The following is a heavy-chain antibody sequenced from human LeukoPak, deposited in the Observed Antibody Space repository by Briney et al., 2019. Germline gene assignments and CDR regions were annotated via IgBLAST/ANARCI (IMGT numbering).Heavy chain of an antibody. CDR3: ARDPPTRLKAPRFDY. CDR1: GGTFSSYA. J-gene: IGHJ4*02. D-gene: IGHD3-22*01. CDR2: IIPIFGTA. V-gene: IGHV1-69*13. Sequence: SVKVSCKASGGTFSSYAISWVRQAPGQGLEWMGGIIPIFGTANYAQKFQGRVTITADESTSTAYMELSSLRSEDTAVYYCARDPPTRLKAPRFDYWGQGTLVTVSS.